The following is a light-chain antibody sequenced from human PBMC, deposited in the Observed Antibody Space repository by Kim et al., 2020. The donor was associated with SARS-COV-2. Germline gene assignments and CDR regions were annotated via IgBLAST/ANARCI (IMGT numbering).Light chain of an antibody. CDR3: CSYAGRYTWV. J-gene: IGLJ3*02. V-gene: IGLV2-11*01. CDR2: DVT. Sequence: QSALTQPRSVSGSPGQSVTISCTGTSSDVGDYNFVSWYQHHPGKAPKLMIYDVTQRPSGVPDRFSGSKSGNTASLTVSGLQAEDEADYYCCSYAGRYTWVFGGGTQLTVL. CDR1: SSDVGDYNF.